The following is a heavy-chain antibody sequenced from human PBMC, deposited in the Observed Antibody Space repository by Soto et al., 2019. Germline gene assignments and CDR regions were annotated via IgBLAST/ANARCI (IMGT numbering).Heavy chain of an antibody. V-gene: IGHV1-18*01. CDR3: ARDRGVAPPVAGNTHYYYYMDV. Sequence: QDQLVQSGVEVKKPGASVKVSCKASGYSFTNYGITWVRQAPGQGFEWMGWISAYNGNTNYAQKYQGRDTMTTDASTSTAYLELRSLSSDDTAVYYCARDRGVAPPVAGNTHYYYYMDVWGKGTTVTVSS. CDR1: GYSFTNYG. CDR2: ISAYNGNT. D-gene: IGHD6-19*01. J-gene: IGHJ6*03.